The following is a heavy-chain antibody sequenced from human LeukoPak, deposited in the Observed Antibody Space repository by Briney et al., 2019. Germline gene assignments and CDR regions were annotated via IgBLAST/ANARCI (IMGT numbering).Heavy chain of an antibody. CDR1: GYTFTSYA. Sequence: SVKVSCKASGYTFTSYAMNWVRQAPGQGLEWMGWIIPIFGTANYAQKFQGRVTITADKSTSTAYMELSSLRSEDTAVYYCARGQLVAGYYFDYWGQGTLVTVSS. J-gene: IGHJ4*02. CDR2: IIPIFGTA. D-gene: IGHD6-6*01. CDR3: ARGQLVAGYYFDY. V-gene: IGHV1-69*06.